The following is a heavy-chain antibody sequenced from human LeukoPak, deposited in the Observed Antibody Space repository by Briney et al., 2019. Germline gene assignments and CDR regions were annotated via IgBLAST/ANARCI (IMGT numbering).Heavy chain of an antibody. CDR1: GFTFTSYA. CDR2: ISGSGDST. J-gene: IGHJ4*02. D-gene: IGHD3-22*01. CDR3: AKVHDSSGYYRHFDY. V-gene: IGHV3-23*01. Sequence: GGSLRLSCAASGFTFTSYAMSWVRQAPGKGLEWVSAISGSGDSTYYADSVKGRLTISRDNSNNTLYLEMNSLRAEDTAVYFCAKVHDSSGYYRHFDYWGQGPLVTVSS.